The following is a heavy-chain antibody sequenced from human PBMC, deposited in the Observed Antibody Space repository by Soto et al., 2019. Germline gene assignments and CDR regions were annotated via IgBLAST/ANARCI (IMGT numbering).Heavy chain of an antibody. J-gene: IGHJ6*02. V-gene: IGHV3-33*01. CDR1: GFTFSSYG. CDR2: IWYDGSNK. Sequence: GGSLRLSCAASGFTFSSYGMHWVRQAPGKGLEWVAVIWYDGSNKYYADSVKGRFTISRDNSKNTLYLQMNSLRAEDAAVYYCARDPYYDFWSGYHYYYYYYGMDVWGQGTTVTVSS. D-gene: IGHD3-3*01. CDR3: ARDPYYDFWSGYHYYYYYYGMDV.